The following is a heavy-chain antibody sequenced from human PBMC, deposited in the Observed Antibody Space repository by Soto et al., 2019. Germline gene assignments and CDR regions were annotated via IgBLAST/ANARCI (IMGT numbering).Heavy chain of an antibody. CDR3: ARWTDLGFDY. D-gene: IGHD2-21*02. CDR1: GFTFSSYA. Sequence: QVQLVESGGGVVQPGRSLRLSCAASGFTFSSYAMHWVRQAPGKGLEWVAVISYDGSNKYYADSVKGRFTISRDNSKNTLYLQMNSLRAEDTAVYYCARWTDLGFDYWGQGTLVTVSS. CDR2: ISYDGSNK. V-gene: IGHV3-30-3*01. J-gene: IGHJ4*02.